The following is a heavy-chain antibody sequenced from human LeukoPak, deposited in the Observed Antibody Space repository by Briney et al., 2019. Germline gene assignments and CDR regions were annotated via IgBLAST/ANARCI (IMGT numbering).Heavy chain of an antibody. CDR3: AKNRGAGSHYYYHMNV. Sequence: GGSLRLSCAASGFTFSDYYMSWIRQAPGKGLEWVSYISSSGSTIYYADSVKGRFTISRDNAKNSLYLQMNSLRAEDTAVYYCAKNRGAGSHYYYHMNVWGKGTTVTVSS. CDR1: GFTFSDYY. CDR2: ISSSGSTI. D-gene: IGHD1-26*01. J-gene: IGHJ6*03. V-gene: IGHV3-11*04.